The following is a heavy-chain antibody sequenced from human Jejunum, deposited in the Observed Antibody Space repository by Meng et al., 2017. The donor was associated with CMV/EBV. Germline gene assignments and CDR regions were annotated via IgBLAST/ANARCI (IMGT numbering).Heavy chain of an antibody. J-gene: IGHJ4*02. D-gene: IGHD1-26*01. V-gene: IGHV1-18*01. CDR3: ARVEVGITSGDY. Sequence: QSQSVKSVGKVKKPRASVKLTCMSSLYTFTNYGITSVRHAPGQGLEWMGWLSAYNGNTNYAQTLQGRVTMTTDTSTSTAYMELGGLRSDDTAVYYCARVEVGITSGDYWGQGTLVTVSS. CDR2: LSAYNGNT. CDR1: LYTFTNYG.